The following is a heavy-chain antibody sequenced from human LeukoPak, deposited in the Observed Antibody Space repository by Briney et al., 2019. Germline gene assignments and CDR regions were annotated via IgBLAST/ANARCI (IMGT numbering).Heavy chain of an antibody. CDR2: INHSGST. CDR3: ARGAPDYGDYTSFDY. V-gene: IGHV4-39*07. D-gene: IGHD4-17*01. J-gene: IGHJ4*02. CDR1: GGSISSSSNS. Sequence: SETLSLTCTVSGGSISSSSNSWGWIRQPPGKGLEWIGEINHSGSTNYNPSLKSRVTISVDTSKNQFSLKLSSVTAADTAVYYCARGAPDYGDYTSFDYWGQGTLVTVSS.